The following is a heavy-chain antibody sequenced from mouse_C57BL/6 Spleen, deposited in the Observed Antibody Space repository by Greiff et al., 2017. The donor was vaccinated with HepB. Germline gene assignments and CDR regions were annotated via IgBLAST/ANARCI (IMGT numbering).Heavy chain of an antibody. CDR1: GFNIKDDY. V-gene: IGHV14-4*01. CDR3: TTVVATGGDY. J-gene: IGHJ2*01. CDR2: IDPENGDT. Sequence: VQLKESGAELVRPGASVKLSCTASGFNIKDDYMHWVKQRPEQGLEWIGWIDPENGDTEYASKFHGKATITADTSSNTAYLQLSSLTSEDTAVYYCTTVVATGGDYWGQGTTLTVSS. D-gene: IGHD1-1*01.